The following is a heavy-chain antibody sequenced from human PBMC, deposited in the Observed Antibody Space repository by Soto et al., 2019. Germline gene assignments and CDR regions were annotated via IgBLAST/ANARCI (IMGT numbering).Heavy chain of an antibody. D-gene: IGHD2-15*01. CDR1: GGSISSGTYY. Sequence: QVQLQESGPGLVKPSQTLSLTCTVSGGSISSGTYYWTWVRQRPGEGLEWIGFISHSGRAYYNPSLKREAAISVDTSEIQFSLRLSSVTAADTAVYFCARDSDYCTGGSCYGNFDFWGQGTLVTVSS. CDR3: ARDSDYCTGGSCYGNFDF. V-gene: IGHV4-31*01. CDR2: ISHSGRA. J-gene: IGHJ4*02.